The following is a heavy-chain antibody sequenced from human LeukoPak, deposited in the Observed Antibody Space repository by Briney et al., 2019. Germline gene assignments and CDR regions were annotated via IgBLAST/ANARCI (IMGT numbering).Heavy chain of an antibody. CDR1: GDSISSYY. D-gene: IGHD1/OR15-1a*01. CDR3: AGGTNISWFAP. J-gene: IGHJ5*02. V-gene: IGHV4-4*09. Sequence: ETLSLTCTVSGDSISSYYWSWIRQPPGKGLEWIGYIYTSGSTYTSGATNYNPSLKSRVTLSADTSKNQFSLKLSSVTATDTAVYFCAGGTNISWFAPWGQGTLVTVSS. CDR2: IY.